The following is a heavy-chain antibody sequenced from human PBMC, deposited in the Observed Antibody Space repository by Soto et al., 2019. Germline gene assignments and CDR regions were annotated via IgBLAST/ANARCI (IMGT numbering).Heavy chain of an antibody. CDR3: ARDPLTYYDILTGYNNRAFDI. Sequence: ASVKVSCKASGYTFTSYGISWVRQAPGQGLEWMGWISAYNGNTNYAQKLQGRVTMTTDTSTSTAYMELRSLRSDDTAVYYCARDPLTYYDILTGYNNRAFDIWGQGTMVTVS. CDR1: GYTFTSYG. D-gene: IGHD3-9*01. V-gene: IGHV1-18*01. J-gene: IGHJ3*02. CDR2: ISAYNGNT.